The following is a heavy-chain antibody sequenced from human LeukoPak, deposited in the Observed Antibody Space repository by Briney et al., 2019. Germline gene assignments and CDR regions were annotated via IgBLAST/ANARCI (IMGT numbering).Heavy chain of an antibody. D-gene: IGHD2-2*01. Sequence: GGSLRLSCAASGFSFSTYGMHWVRQAPGKGLEWVAFMQYDGSEEYYADSVKGRFTISRDNSKNTLYLQMDSLRGEDTAVYYCAGKAAAYYFVYWGQGTLVTVSS. CDR1: GFSFSTYG. V-gene: IGHV3-30*02. J-gene: IGHJ4*02. CDR3: AGKAAAYYFVY. CDR2: MQYDGSEE.